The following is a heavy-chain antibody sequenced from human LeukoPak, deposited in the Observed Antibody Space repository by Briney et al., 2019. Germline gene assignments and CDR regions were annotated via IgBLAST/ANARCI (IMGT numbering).Heavy chain of an antibody. V-gene: IGHV3-30*04. D-gene: IGHD4-17*01. J-gene: IGHJ3*02. CDR1: GFIFGDYA. CDR3: ARAGAYGDYDDAFDI. CDR2: IAFDDTDR. Sequence: GGSLRLSCAASGFIFGDYAMHWVRQAPGKGLEWVAAIAFDDTDRYYIDSVKGRFTISRDDSKNTLYLHMTSLRAEDTAVYYCARAGAYGDYDDAFDIWGQGTMVTVSS.